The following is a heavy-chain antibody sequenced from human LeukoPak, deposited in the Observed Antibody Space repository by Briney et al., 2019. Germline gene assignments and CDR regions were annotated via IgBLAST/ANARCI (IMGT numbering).Heavy chain of an antibody. V-gene: IGHV1-8*01. CDR2: MNPNSGNT. J-gene: IGHJ3*02. CDR1: GYTFTSYD. D-gene: IGHD6-19*01. CDR3: ARGDSSGWYGAFDI. Sequence: ASVKVSCKASGYTFTSYDINWVRQATGQGLEWMGWMNPNSGNTGYAQKFQGRVTMTRNTSISTAYMELSSLRFEDTAVYYCARGDSSGWYGAFDIWGQGTMVTVSS.